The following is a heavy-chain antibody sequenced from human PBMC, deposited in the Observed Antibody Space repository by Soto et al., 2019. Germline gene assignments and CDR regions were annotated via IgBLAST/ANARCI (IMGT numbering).Heavy chain of an antibody. J-gene: IGHJ5*02. Sequence: QVQLVQSGAEVKKPGSSVKVSCKASGGTFSSYAISWVRQAPGQGLEWMGGIIPIFGTANYAQRFQGRVTITADEATGTAYMELSSLRSEDTAVYYWARGTTVVTPSWFDPWGQGTLVTVSS. D-gene: IGHD4-17*01. CDR2: IIPIFGTA. CDR3: ARGTTVVTPSWFDP. V-gene: IGHV1-69*12. CDR1: GGTFSSYA.